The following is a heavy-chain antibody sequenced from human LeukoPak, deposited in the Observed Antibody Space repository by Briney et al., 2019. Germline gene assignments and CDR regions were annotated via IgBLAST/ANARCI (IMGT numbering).Heavy chain of an antibody. CDR1: GFTFSSYD. D-gene: IGHD1-26*01. J-gene: IGHJ6*02. CDR2: ISGSGGST. CDR3: AKHSGSYFYYGMDV. Sequence: GGSLRLSCAASGFTFSSYDMSWVRQAPGKGLEWVSAISGSGGSTYYADSVKGRFTISRDNPKNTLYLQMNSLRAEDTAVYYCAKHSGSYFYYGMDVWGQGTTVTVSS. V-gene: IGHV3-23*01.